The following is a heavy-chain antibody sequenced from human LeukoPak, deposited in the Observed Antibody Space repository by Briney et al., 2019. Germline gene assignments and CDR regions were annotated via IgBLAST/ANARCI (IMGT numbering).Heavy chain of an antibody. CDR1: GYTFTCYY. Sequence: ASVKVSCKASGYTFTCYYMHWVRQAPGQGLEWMGWINPNSGGTNYAQKFQGRVTMTRDTSISTAYMELSRLRSDDTAVYYCARDPDYGGNSGVFDIWGQGTMVTVSS. D-gene: IGHD4-23*01. CDR2: INPNSGGT. V-gene: IGHV1-2*02. J-gene: IGHJ3*02. CDR3: ARDPDYGGNSGVFDI.